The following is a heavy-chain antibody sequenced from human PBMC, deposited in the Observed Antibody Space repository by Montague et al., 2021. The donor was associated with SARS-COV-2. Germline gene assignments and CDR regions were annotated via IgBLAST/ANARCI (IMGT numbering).Heavy chain of an antibody. CDR1: GGSMRGYY. CDR3: ARAQNTCFIANCVNYFDV. Sequence: SETLSLTCEVSGGSMRGYYWTWIRQSPGKGLEWIGYVHYTGSTKYNPSLKTRVSLSLDTPKNHFSLHLSSVTAADTAIYFCARAQNTCFIANCVNYFDVWGLGALVTVS. D-gene: IGHD1-1*01. J-gene: IGHJ4*02. CDR2: VHYTGST. V-gene: IGHV4-59*01.